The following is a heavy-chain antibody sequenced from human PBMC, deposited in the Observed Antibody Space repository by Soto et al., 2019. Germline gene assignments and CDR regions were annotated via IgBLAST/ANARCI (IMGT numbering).Heavy chain of an antibody. CDR3: ARPTRDYWDYVWFDP. V-gene: IGHV4-39*01. J-gene: IGHJ5*02. D-gene: IGHD4-17*01. CDR1: GGSISSSSYY. CDR2: IYYSGST. Sequence: QLQLQESGPGLVKPSETLSLTCTVSGGSISSSSYYWGWIRQPPGKGLEWIGSIYYSGSTYYNPSLKSRVTISVDTSKNQFSLKLSYVTAADTAVDYCARPTRDYWDYVWFDPWGQGTLVTVSS.